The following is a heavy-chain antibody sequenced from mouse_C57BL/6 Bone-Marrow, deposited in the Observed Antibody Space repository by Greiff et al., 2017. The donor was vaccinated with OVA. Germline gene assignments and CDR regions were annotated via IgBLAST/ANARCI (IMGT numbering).Heavy chain of an antibody. CDR2: IYPGDGDT. Sequence: QVQLQQSGPELVKPGASVKISCKASGYAFSSSWMNWVKQRPGKGLEWIGRIYPGDGDTNYNGKFKGKATLTADKSSSTAYMQLSSLTSEDSAVYFCARWQLRLQGYAMDYWGQGTSVTVSS. V-gene: IGHV1-82*01. CDR1: GYAFSSSW. D-gene: IGHD3-2*02. J-gene: IGHJ4*01. CDR3: ARWQLRLQGYAMDY.